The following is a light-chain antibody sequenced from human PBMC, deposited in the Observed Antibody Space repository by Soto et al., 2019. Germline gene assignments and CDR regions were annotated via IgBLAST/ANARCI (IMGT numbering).Light chain of an antibody. CDR2: ATS. J-gene: IGKJ1*01. Sequence: DLQMTHSPSSLSASVGDRVTITCRANQTISNYLNWYQQKLGKAPTLLIYATSSLQSGVPSRFSGSGSGTDFTLTISSLQPEDFATYYCQQTYSSPWTFGQGTKVEIK. CDR1: QTISNY. V-gene: IGKV1-39*01. CDR3: QQTYSSPWT.